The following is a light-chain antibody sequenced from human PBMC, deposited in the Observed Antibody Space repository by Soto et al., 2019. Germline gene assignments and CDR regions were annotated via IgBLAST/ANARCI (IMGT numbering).Light chain of an antibody. CDR2: GAS. CDR1: QSVSSN. V-gene: IGKV3-15*01. CDR3: QQYNNLPT. J-gene: IGKJ1*01. Sequence: EIVMTQSPATLSVSPGERATLSCRASQSVSSNLAWYQQKPGQAPRLLIYGASTWATGIPARFSGSGSGTEFTLTLSSLQSEDCAVYYCQQYNNLPTFGQGTKVEIK.